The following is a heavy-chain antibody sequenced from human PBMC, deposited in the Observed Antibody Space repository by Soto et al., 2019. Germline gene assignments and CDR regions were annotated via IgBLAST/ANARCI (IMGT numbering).Heavy chain of an antibody. D-gene: IGHD3-22*01. J-gene: IGHJ1*01. Sequence: GGSLRLSCAASGFTFDDYTMHWVRQAPGKGLEWVSLISWDGGSTYYADSVKGRFTISRNNSKNSLYLQMNSLRTEDTALYYCAKPYDSSGPPYGTYFQHWGQGTLVTVSS. CDR3: AKPYDSSGPPYGTYFQH. CDR1: GFTFDDYT. V-gene: IGHV3-43*01. CDR2: ISWDGGST.